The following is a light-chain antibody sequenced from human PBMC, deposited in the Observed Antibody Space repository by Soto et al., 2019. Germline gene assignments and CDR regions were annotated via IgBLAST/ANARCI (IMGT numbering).Light chain of an antibody. CDR3: CSYGGSYV. CDR1: SSGVGSYNL. CDR2: EVS. V-gene: IGLV2-23*02. J-gene: IGLJ1*01. Sequence: QSVLTQPASVSGSPGQSITISCTGTSSGVGSYNLVSWYQQHPGEAPKVMIYEVSKRPSGVSNRFSGSKSGNTASLTISGLQAEDEADYYCCSYGGSYVFGPGTKVTVL.